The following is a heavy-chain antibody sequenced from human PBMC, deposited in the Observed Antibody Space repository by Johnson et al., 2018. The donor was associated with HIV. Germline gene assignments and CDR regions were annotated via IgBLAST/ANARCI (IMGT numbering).Heavy chain of an antibody. CDR1: GFTFSSYA. Sequence: QVQLVESGGGVVQPGRSLRLSCAASGFTFSSYAMHWVRQAPGKGLEWVAVISYDGSNKYYADSVKGRFTISRDNSKNTLYLQMNSLRAEDTAVYYCARSFGVTTPGAFDFWGQGTLVTVS. V-gene: IGHV3-30*04. CDR2: ISYDGSNK. CDR3: ARSFGVTTPGAFDF. D-gene: IGHD3-3*01. J-gene: IGHJ3*01.